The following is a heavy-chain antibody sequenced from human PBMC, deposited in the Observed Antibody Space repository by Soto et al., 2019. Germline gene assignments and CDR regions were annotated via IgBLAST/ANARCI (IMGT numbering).Heavy chain of an antibody. CDR2: LDGSGGIT. J-gene: IGHJ5*02. CDR1: GFTFGTTD. CDR3: VKNSGWFNP. V-gene: IGHV3-23*01. Sequence: QLLQSGGGLVQPGGSLTLSCAASGFTFGTTDMSWVRQAPGEGLEWVSTLDGSGGITYYADSVKGRFTISRDNSRNTVYLQMNSLRGDDTALYYCVKNSGWFNPWGQGAVVTVSS. D-gene: IGHD3-10*01.